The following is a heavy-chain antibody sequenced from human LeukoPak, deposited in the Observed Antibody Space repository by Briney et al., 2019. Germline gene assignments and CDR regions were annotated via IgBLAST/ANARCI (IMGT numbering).Heavy chain of an antibody. J-gene: IGHJ3*02. D-gene: IGHD6-6*01. V-gene: IGHV4-59*01. CDR3: ARGSRYSSSSGEAFDI. CDR2: IYYSGST. CDR1: GGSISSYY. Sequence: SETLSLTCTVSGGSISSYYWSWIRQPPGKGLEWIGYIYYSGSTNYNPSLKSRVTISVDTSKNQFSLKLSSVTAADTAVYYCARGSRYSSSSGEAFDIWGQGTMVTVSS.